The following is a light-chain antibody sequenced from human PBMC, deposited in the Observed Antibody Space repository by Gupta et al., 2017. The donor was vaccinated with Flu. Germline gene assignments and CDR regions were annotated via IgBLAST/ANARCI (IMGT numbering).Light chain of an antibody. CDR2: KAS. J-gene: IGKJ4*01. CDR3: QQYNYYPFT. CDR1: QNIDSW. V-gene: IGKV1-5*03. Sequence: DIQITPSPSTLSSSVGDRITITCRASQNIDSWVAWYQQKGGKAPRLLMYKASTRETGVPPSFSGSAAGAEFTFTIISLQPDDVGNYCCQQYNYYPFTFGGGT.